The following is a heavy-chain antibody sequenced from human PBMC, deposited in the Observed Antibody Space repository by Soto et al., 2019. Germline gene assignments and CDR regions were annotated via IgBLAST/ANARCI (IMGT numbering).Heavy chain of an antibody. J-gene: IGHJ6*02. V-gene: IGHV1-18*01. D-gene: IGHD3-16*01. Sequence: QVQLAQSANEVKKPGASVRVSCKAAGYTFIRYGIAWVRQAPGQGLEWMGWISPYNDYTVYAQKFQGRVSMTADTSTRTVYMKLRGLKSDDTDVYYCASGGYYDNAWGKLSHYGLDVWGQGTSVSVSS. CDR2: ISPYNDYT. CDR1: GYTFIRYG. CDR3: ASGGYYDNAWGKLSHYGLDV.